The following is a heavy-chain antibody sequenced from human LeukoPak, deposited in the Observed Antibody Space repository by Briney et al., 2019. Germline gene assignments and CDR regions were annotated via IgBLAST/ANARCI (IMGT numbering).Heavy chain of an antibody. D-gene: IGHD2/OR15-2a*01. J-gene: IGHJ5*02. CDR2: LYSDGTT. V-gene: IGHV3-53*01. CDR3: ARVRSTSSRWLDP. Sequence: GGSLRLSCAASGFSVSSNFMIWVRQAPGKGLEWVSVLYSDGTTYYADSVKGRFTISRGNSKETLYLQMNSLTAEDSAVYYCARVRSTSSRWLDPWGQVTMVTVSS. CDR1: GFSVSSNF.